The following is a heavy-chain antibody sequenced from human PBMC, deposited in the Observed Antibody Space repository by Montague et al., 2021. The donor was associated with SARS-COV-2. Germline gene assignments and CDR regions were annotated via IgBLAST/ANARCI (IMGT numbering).Heavy chain of an antibody. CDR1: GGSFSGYY. CDR3: TREGYQVLWSDYYYYGMDV. J-gene: IGHJ6*02. Sequence: SETRSLTYAVYGGSFSGYYWSWIRQPPGKGLEWIGEINHSGSTNYNPSLKSRVTISVDTSKNQFSLKLSSVTAADTAVYYCTREGYQVLWSDYYYYGMDVWGQGTTVTVSS. D-gene: IGHD2-2*01. CDR2: INHSGST. V-gene: IGHV4-34*01.